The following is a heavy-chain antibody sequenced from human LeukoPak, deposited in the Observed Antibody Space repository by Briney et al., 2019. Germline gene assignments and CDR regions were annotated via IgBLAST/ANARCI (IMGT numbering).Heavy chain of an antibody. CDR2: ISSSSSYI. V-gene: IGHV3-21*01. J-gene: IGHJ4*02. CDR3: ARDGRGAVASDY. D-gene: IGHD6-19*01. CDR1: GFTFINYG. Sequence: KPGGSRRLSCAASGFTFINYGMTWVRQAPGKGLEWVSSISSSSSYIYYADSVKGRLTISRDNAKNSLYLYMNSLRAEDTAVYYCARDGRGAVASDYWGQGTLLTVSS.